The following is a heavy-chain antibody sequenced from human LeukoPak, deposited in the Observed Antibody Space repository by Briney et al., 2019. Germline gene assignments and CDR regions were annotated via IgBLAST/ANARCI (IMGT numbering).Heavy chain of an antibody. CDR3: ASCRLEWLSGDDAFDI. J-gene: IGHJ3*02. D-gene: IGHD3-3*01. CDR2: INPNSGGT. CDR1: GYTFTGYY. Sequence: ASVKVSCKASGYTFTGYYMHWVRQAPGQGLEWMGWINPNSGGTNYAQKFQGRVTMTRDTSISTAYMELSRLRSDDTAVYYCASCRLEWLSGDDAFDIWGQGTMVTVSS. V-gene: IGHV1-2*02.